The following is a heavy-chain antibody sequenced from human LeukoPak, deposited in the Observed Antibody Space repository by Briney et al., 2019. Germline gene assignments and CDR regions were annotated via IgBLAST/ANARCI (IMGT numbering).Heavy chain of an antibody. V-gene: IGHV4-30-4*01. CDR2: IYYSGST. CDR3: ARDRQYCSGGSCYPEWFDP. J-gene: IGHJ5*02. D-gene: IGHD2-15*01. CDR1: VGSIRRAVYY. Sequence: SQTLSLTCTVSVGSIRRAVYYWSWIRHPPGKGLEWLGYIYYSGSTYYNPSLKSRVTISVDTSKNQFSLKLSSVTAADTAVYYCARDRQYCSGGSCYPEWFDPWGQGTLVTVSS.